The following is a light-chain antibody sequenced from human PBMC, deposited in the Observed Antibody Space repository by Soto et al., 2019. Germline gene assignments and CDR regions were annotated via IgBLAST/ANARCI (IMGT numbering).Light chain of an antibody. CDR2: MAS. CDR3: QQYNTCSRT. Sequence: DIQMTQSPSTLSASVGDRITITCRASQSISSSLAWYQQKPGKAPKLLIYMASNLQSGVPSRFGGAGSGTEFTLTISSLQPDNFATYYCQQYNTCSRTFGQGTKV. J-gene: IGKJ1*01. CDR1: QSISSS. V-gene: IGKV1-5*03.